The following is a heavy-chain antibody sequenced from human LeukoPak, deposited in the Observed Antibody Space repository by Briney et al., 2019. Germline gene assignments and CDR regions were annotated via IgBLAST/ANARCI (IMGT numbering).Heavy chain of an antibody. CDR1: GGSFSGYY. D-gene: IGHD6-6*01. J-gene: IGHJ6*02. Sequence: SETLSLTCAVYGGSFSGYYWSWIRQPPGKGLEWIGEINHSGSTNYNPSLKSRVTISVATSKNQFSLKLGSVTAADTAVYYCARDNLFAAARPGYYYGMDVWGQGTTVTVSS. CDR2: INHSGST. CDR3: ARDNLFAAARPGYYYGMDV. V-gene: IGHV4-34*01.